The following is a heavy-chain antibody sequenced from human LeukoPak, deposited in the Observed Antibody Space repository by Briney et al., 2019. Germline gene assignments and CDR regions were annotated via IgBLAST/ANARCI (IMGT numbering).Heavy chain of an antibody. D-gene: IGHD3-9*01. V-gene: IGHV1-8*02. J-gene: IGHJ4*02. Sequence: ASVKVSCKASGYTFTSYGISWVRHVTGQGLEWMGWMNPNSGNTGYAQKFRGRVTMTRNTSISTAYMELSSLRSEDTAVYYCARRPYKYYDILTGSYRSEFEYWGQGTLVTVSS. CDR1: GYTFTSYG. CDR3: ARRPYKYYDILTGSYRSEFEY. CDR2: MNPNSGNT.